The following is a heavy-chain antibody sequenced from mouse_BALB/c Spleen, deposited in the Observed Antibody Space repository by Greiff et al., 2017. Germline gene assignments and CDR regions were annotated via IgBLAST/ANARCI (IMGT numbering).Heavy chain of an antibody. J-gene: IGHJ3*01. D-gene: IGHD1-1*01. V-gene: IGHV5-9-3*01. Sequence: EGQGVESGGGLVKPGGSLKLSCAASGFTFSSYAMSWVRQTPEKRLEWVATISSGGSYTYYPDSVKGRFTISRDNAKNTLYLQMSSLRSEDTAMYYCATSYYYGSSLFAYWGQGTLVTVSA. CDR2: ISSGGSYT. CDR1: GFTFSSYA. CDR3: ATSYYYGSSLFAY.